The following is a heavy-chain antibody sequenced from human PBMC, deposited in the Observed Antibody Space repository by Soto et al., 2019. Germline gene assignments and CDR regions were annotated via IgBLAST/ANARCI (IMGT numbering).Heavy chain of an antibody. V-gene: IGHV3-30*18. CDR1: GFSFNNYG. D-gene: IGHD3-22*01. Sequence: GGSLRLSCAASGFSFNNYGIHWVRQAPGKGLEWVAVISYDGSNKYYADSVKGRFTISRDNSKNTLYLQMNSLRAEDTAVYYCAKNYYDSSGYYNYPYYYGMDVWGQGTTVTVSS. J-gene: IGHJ6*02. CDR2: ISYDGSNK. CDR3: AKNYYDSSGYYNYPYYYGMDV.